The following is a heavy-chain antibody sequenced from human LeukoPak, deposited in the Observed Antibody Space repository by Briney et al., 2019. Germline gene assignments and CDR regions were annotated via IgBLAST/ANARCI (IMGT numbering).Heavy chain of an antibody. CDR1: GGTFSSYA. CDR3: AREPTVGYDSSGHRGAWYFDL. V-gene: IGHV1-69*04. D-gene: IGHD3-22*01. Sequence: SVKVSCKASGGTFSSYAISWVRQAPGQGLEWMGRIIPILGIANYAQKFQGRVTITADKSTSTAYMELSSLRSEDTAVYYCAREPTVGYDSSGHRGAWYFDLWGRGTLVTVSS. CDR2: IIPILGIA. J-gene: IGHJ2*01.